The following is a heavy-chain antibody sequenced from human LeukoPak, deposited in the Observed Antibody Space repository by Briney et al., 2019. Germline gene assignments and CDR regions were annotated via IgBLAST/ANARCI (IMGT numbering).Heavy chain of an antibody. Sequence: PGGSLRLSCVSSGFTIGTAWMSWVRQAPGKGLEWLGHIKSEGEGATTDYAAPAKGRFAISRDDSKNMIYLQMSSLKIDDTAIYCCIALFPYFYGFDVWGKGTTVSVSS. CDR2: IKSEGEGATT. D-gene: IGHD2-21*01. J-gene: IGHJ6*04. V-gene: IGHV3-15*01. CDR1: GFTIGTAW. CDR3: IALFPYFYGFDV.